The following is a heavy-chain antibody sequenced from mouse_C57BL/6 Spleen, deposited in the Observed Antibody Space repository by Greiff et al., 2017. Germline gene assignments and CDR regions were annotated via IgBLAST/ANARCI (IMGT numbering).Heavy chain of an antibody. Sequence: QVQLKQSGAELVRPGTSVKVSCKASGYAFTNYLIEWVKQRPGQGLEWIGVINPGSGGTNYNEKFKGKATLTADKSSSTAYMQLSSLTSEDSAVYFCARSDTTVVAGDFDYWGQGTTLTVSS. CDR3: ARSDTTVVAGDFDY. CDR1: GYAFTNYL. CDR2: INPGSGGT. V-gene: IGHV1-54*01. J-gene: IGHJ2*01. D-gene: IGHD1-1*01.